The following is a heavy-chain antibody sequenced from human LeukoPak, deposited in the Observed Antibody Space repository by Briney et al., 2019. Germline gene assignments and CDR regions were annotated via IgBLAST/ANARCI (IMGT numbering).Heavy chain of an antibody. CDR2: VGISSGNT. CDR3: ARDHRYAFDN. V-gene: IGHV3-48*04. CDR1: GFTFSDYS. D-gene: IGHD5-12*01. Sequence: PGGSLRLSCAASGFTFSDYSMNWVHQAPGKGLEWISYVGISSGNTKYADSVKGRFTISGDSAKNSVFLQMNSLRVEDTAVYYCARDHRYAFDNWGQGTLVTVSS. J-gene: IGHJ4*02.